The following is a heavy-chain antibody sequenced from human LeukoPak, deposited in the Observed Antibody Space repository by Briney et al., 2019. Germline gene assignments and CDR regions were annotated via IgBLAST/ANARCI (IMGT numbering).Heavy chain of an antibody. D-gene: IGHD1-26*01. CDR3: ARDRGRRWELPDY. V-gene: IGHV3-30*02. CDR2: IRYDGSTK. Sequence: GGSLRLSCVASGFTFSNYGMHWVRQAPGKGLEWVAFIRYDGSTKYYADSVKGRFTISRDNSKNTLYLQMNSLRAEDTAVYYCARDRGRRWELPDYWGQGTLVTVSS. CDR1: GFTFSNYG. J-gene: IGHJ4*02.